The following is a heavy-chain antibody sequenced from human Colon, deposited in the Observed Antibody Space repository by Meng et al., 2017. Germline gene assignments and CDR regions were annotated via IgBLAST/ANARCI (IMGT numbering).Heavy chain of an antibody. CDR3: ARTAMLDW. CDR2: MKHNNGNP. V-gene: IGHV1-8*01. J-gene: IGHJ4*01. D-gene: IGHD2-2*01. CDR1: GYTFTSSD. Sequence: QVQLVQSGAEVRKPGASVKVTCKAFGYTFTSSDINWVRQATGRGLEWLGWMKHNNGNPGSAQKFQGRVSMTRDTSIGTAYMRLSGLTSEDTDVYYCARTAMLDWWEQGTLVTVSS.